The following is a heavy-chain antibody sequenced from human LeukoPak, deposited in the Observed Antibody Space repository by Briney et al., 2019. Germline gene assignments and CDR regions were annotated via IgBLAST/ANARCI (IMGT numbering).Heavy chain of an antibody. V-gene: IGHV3-30*02. J-gene: IGHJ5*02. Sequence: GSLRLSCAASGFTFSSYGMHWVRQAPGKGLEWVAVIWYDGSNKYYADSVKGRFTISRDNSKNTLYLQMNSLRAEDTAVYYCAKDLRYCSSTSCYRGSYNWFDPWGQGTLVTVSS. D-gene: IGHD2-2*01. CDR1: GFTFSSYG. CDR2: IWYDGSNK. CDR3: AKDLRYCSSTSCYRGSYNWFDP.